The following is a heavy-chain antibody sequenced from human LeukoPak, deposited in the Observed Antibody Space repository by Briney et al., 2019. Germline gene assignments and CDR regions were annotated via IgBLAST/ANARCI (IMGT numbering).Heavy chain of an antibody. Sequence: SETLSLTCTVSGGSISSSSYYWGWIRQPPGKGLEWIGSIYYSGSTYYNPSLKSRVTISVDTSKNQFSLKLSSVTAADTAVYYCARHGGYHSPIDYWGQGTLVTVSS. CDR2: IYYSGST. CDR3: ARHGGYHSPIDY. D-gene: IGHD3-22*01. CDR1: GGSISSSSYY. V-gene: IGHV4-39*01. J-gene: IGHJ4*02.